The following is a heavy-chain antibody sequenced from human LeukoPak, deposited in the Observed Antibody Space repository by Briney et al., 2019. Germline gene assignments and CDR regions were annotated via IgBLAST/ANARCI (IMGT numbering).Heavy chain of an antibody. D-gene: IGHD3-22*01. CDR1: GFTFSDYY. J-gene: IGHJ4*02. V-gene: IGHV3-11*04. Sequence: GGSLRLSCAASGFTFSDYYMSWIRQAPGKGLEWVSYISSSGSTIYYADSVKGRFTISRDNAKNSLYLQMNSLRAEDTAVYYCARDFRSLPEYYYDSSGYWGYFDYWGQGTLVTVSS. CDR2: ISSSGSTI. CDR3: ARDFRSLPEYYYDSSGYWGYFDY.